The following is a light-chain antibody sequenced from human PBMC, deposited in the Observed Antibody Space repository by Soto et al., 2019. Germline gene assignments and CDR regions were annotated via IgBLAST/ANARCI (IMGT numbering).Light chain of an antibody. CDR3: KKNNSYSPLT. CDR1: QSISSW. Sequence: DIQMTQSPSTLSASVGDRVTITCRASQSISSWLAWYQQKPGKAPKLLIYDASSLESGVPSRFSGSGSGTDFPLTISTRQPDDFETYHSKKNNSYSPLTFGGGTKVDIK. J-gene: IGKJ4*01. CDR2: DAS. V-gene: IGKV1-5*01.